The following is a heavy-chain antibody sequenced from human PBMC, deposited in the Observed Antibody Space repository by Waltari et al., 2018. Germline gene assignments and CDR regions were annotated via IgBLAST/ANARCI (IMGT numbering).Heavy chain of an antibody. J-gene: IGHJ4*02. CDR3: ARDILDGLNDY. CDR2: IYTSGST. V-gene: IGHV4-61*02. Sequence: QVQLQESGPGLVKPSQTLSLTCTVSGGSISSGSYYWSWIRQPAGKGLEWIGRIYTSGSTNYNPSLKSRVTISVDTSKNQFSLKLSSVTAADTAVYYCARDILDGLNDYWGQGTLVTVSS. D-gene: IGHD3-16*01. CDR1: GGSISSGSYY.